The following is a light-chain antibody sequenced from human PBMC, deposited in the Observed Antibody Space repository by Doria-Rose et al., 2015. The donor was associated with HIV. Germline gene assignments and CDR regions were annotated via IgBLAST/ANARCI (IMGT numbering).Light chain of an antibody. J-gene: IGLJ2*01. CDR1: SLRSYY. CDR2: GKN. Sequence: SSELTQDPAVSVALGQTVRITCQGDSLRSYYATWYQQKPGQAPVLVICGKNSRASGIPDRFSGSSSGNTASLTITGAQAEDEADYYCSSRDNSGNHVVFGGGTKLTAL. CDR3: SSRDNSGNHVV. V-gene: IGLV3-19*01.